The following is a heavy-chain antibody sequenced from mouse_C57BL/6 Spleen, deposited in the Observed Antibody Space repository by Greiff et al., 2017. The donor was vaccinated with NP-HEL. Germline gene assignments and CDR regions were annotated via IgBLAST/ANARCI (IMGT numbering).Heavy chain of an antibody. V-gene: IGHV1-15*01. CDR2: IDPETGGT. J-gene: IGHJ2*01. CDR3: TRRHYYGSSYAPPHFDY. CDR1: GYTFTDYE. D-gene: IGHD1-1*01. Sequence: QVQLQQSGAELVRPGASVTLSCKASGYTFTDYEMHWVKQTPVHGLEWIGAIDPETGGTAYNQKFKGKAILTADKSSSTAYMELRSLTSEDSAVYYCTRRHYYGSSYAPPHFDYWGQGTTLTVSS.